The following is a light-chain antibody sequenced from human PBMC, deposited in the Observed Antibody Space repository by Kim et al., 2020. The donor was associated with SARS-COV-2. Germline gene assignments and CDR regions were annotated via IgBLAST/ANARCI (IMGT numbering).Light chain of an antibody. CDR3: SSYAGSNNVL. Sequence: GQRVAISCTGTSSDIGGYNYVSWYQQHPGKAPKPMIFELDKRPSGVPDRFSGSKSGNTASLTVSGLQAEDEADYYCSSYAGSNNVLFGGGTQLTVL. J-gene: IGLJ2*01. CDR2: ELD. CDR1: SSDIGGYNY. V-gene: IGLV2-8*01.